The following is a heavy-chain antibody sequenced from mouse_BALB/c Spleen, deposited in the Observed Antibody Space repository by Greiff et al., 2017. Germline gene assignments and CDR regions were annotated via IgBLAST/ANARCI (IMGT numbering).Heavy chain of an antibody. CDR2: IRNKANGYTT. CDR1: GFTFTDYY. D-gene: IGHD2-4*01. Sequence: EVQLLESGGGLVQPGGSLRLSCATSGFTFTDYYMSWVRQPPGKALEWLGFIRNKANGYTTEYSASVKGQFTISRDNSQSILYLQMNTLRAEDSATYYCARDKGGYEYGDYAMDYWGQGTSVTVSS. CDR3: ARDKGGYEYGDYAMDY. V-gene: IGHV7-3*02. J-gene: IGHJ4*01.